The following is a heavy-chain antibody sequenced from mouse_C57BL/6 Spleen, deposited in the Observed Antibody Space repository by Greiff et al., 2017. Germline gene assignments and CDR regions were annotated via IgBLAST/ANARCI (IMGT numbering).Heavy chain of an antibody. D-gene: IGHD1-1*01. V-gene: IGHV1-55*01. CDR1: GYTFTSYW. CDR3: ARGYGSSYSDFDY. CDR2: IYPGSGST. Sequence: VQLQQPGAELVKPGASVKMSCKASGYTFTSYWITWVKQRPGQGLEWIGDIYPGSGSTNYNEKFKSKATLTVDTSSSTAYMQLSSLTSEDSAVYYCARGYGSSYSDFDYWGQGTTLTVSS. J-gene: IGHJ2*01.